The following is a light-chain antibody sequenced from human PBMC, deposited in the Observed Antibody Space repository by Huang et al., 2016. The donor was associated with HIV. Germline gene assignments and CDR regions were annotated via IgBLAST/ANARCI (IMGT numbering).Light chain of an antibody. J-gene: IGKJ4*01. CDR1: QGIGTA. CDR2: DAS. Sequence: AIQLTQSPSSLSASIGDSVTMTCRARQGIGTALAWYQQRPGTSPKLLIYDASTLQRGVPSRFSGSGSGTDFTLPISSLQPEDFATYYCQQCSNYLISFGGGTRVEIK. V-gene: IGKV1D-13*01. CDR3: QQCSNYLIS.